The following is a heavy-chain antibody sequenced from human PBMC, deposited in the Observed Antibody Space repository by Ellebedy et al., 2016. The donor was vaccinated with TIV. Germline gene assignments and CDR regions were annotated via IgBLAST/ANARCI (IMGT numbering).Heavy chain of an antibody. V-gene: IGHV1-2*02. J-gene: IGHJ6*02. Sequence: ASVKVSCKTSGYVFAAYYIHWVRQAPGQGLEWMGWINPDSGGTNLPQKFQGRVTMTRDTSVNTAYMELTRLQSDDTAVYYCARVLRATSGMGVWGQGTTVIVS. CDR1: GYVFAAYY. CDR3: ARVLRATSGMGV. D-gene: IGHD4/OR15-4a*01. CDR2: INPDSGGT.